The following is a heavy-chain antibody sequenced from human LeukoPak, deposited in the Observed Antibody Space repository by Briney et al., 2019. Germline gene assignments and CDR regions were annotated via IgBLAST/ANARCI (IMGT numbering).Heavy chain of an antibody. CDR3: GKDKTSCSGGTCYGAPDF. CDR1: GLTFINYG. Sequence: GGSLRLSCAASGLTFINYGMSWVRQAPGKGLKWVSSITNSGGDTSYADSVKGRFTISIDNSKNTLYLQMNSLRAEDTAAYYCGKDKTSCSGGTCYGAPDFWGQGTLVTVSS. J-gene: IGHJ4*02. D-gene: IGHD2-15*01. V-gene: IGHV3-23*01. CDR2: ITNSGGDT.